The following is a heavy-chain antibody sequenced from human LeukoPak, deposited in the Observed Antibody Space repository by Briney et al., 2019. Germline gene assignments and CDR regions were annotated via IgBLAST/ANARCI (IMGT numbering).Heavy chain of an antibody. D-gene: IGHD6-6*01. Sequence: ASVKVSCKASGYTFTSYAMHWVRQAPGQRLEWMGWINAGNGNTKYSQKFQGRVTITRDTSASTAYVELSSLRSEDTAVYYCARCPGLAARPLYYFDYWGQGTLVTVSS. CDR2: INAGNGNT. CDR1: GYTFTSYA. V-gene: IGHV1-3*01. J-gene: IGHJ4*02. CDR3: ARCPGLAARPLYYFDY.